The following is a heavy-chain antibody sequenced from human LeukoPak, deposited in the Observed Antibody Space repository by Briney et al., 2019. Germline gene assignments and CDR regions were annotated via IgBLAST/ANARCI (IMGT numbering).Heavy chain of an antibody. CDR2: ISSRSTYI. D-gene: IGHD3-16*01. Sequence: GGSLRLSCVASGFIVSSNYMGWVRQAPGKGLEWVSSISSRSTYIYHADSVKGRFTISRDNAKNSLFLQMNSLRAEDTAVYFCAKSTRAVMAMMDVWGKGTTVTVSS. CDR3: AKSTRAVMAMMDV. V-gene: IGHV3-21*01. J-gene: IGHJ6*04. CDR1: GFIVSSNY.